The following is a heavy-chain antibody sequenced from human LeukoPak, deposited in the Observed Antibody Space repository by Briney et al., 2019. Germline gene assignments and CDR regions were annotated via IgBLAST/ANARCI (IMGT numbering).Heavy chain of an antibody. J-gene: IGHJ6*03. V-gene: IGHV1-69*05. CDR1: GGTFSSYA. Sequence: SVKVSCKASGGTFSSYAISWVRQATGQGIEWMGGIIPIFGTANYAQKFQGRVTITTDESTSTAYMELSSLRSEDTAVYYCARVKRITKNPDDYYYYMDVWGKGTAVTVSS. CDR3: ARVKRITKNPDDYYYYMDV. D-gene: IGHD3-10*01. CDR2: IIPIFGTA.